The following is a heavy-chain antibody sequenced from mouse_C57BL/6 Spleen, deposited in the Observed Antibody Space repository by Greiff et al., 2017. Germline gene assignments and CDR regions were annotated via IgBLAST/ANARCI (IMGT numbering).Heavy chain of an antibody. CDR2: IYPGDGDT. CDR3: QEGGSSYYFDY. J-gene: IGHJ2*01. D-gene: IGHD1-1*01. CDR1: GYAFSSSW. Sequence: QVQLQQSGPELVKPGASVKISCKASGYAFSSSWMNWVKQRPGKGLEWIGRIYPGDGDTNYNGKFKGKATLTADKSSSTAYMQLSSLTSEDSAVYFCQEGGSSYYFDYWGQGTTLTVSS. V-gene: IGHV1-82*01.